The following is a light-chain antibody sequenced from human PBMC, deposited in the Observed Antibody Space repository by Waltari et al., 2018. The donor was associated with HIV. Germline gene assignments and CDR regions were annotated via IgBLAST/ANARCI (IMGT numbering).Light chain of an antibody. J-gene: IGLJ3*02. Sequence: SFDLRQAPALSVSPGQTARITCSGAALAQHICYWAQQTPGQAPGLVIYNDNERPSGIPQRFSGSSSGTTATLTISGVQAEDEADYYCQSADSSVTYEVVFGGGTKLTVL. CDR1: ALAQHI. CDR3: QSADSSVTYEVV. CDR2: NDN. V-gene: IGLV3-25*03.